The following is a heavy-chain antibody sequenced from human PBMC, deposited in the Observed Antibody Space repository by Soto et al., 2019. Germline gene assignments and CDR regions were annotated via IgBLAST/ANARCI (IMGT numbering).Heavy chain of an antibody. D-gene: IGHD3-10*01. CDR3: AKVASITMVRGVDYGMDV. Sequence: LRLSCAASGFTFSDFAMAWVRQAPGKGLEWVSSASGSGSGTYYADSVKGRFTISRDNSKNTLYLQMNSLRAEDTAVYYCAKVASITMVRGVDYGMDVWGQGTTVTVSS. CDR1: GFTFSDFA. J-gene: IGHJ6*02. CDR2: ASGSGSGT. V-gene: IGHV3-23*01.